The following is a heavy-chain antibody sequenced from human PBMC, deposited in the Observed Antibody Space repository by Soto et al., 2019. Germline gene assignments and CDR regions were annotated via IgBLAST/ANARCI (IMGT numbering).Heavy chain of an antibody. CDR3: EGVPIVGATRGDWIDY. D-gene: IGHD1-26*01. Sequence: QVQLQQWGAGLLKPSETLSLTCAVYGGSFSGYYWSWIRQPPGKGLEWIGEINHSARTNYNPSLKSRVTISVETSKNLFSLKLGSVTAADTAVYYCEGVPIVGATRGDWIDYWGQGTLVTVSS. CDR1: GGSFSGYY. J-gene: IGHJ4*02. V-gene: IGHV4-34*01. CDR2: INHSART.